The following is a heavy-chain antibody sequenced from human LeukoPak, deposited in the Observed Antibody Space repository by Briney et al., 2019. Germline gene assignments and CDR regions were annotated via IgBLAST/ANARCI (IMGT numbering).Heavy chain of an antibody. CDR1: GFXFSDYY. J-gene: IGHJ4*02. D-gene: IGHD1-26*01. V-gene: IGHV3-11*05. CDR2: ISSSSGYT. CDR3: AKVGSGSYPFEY. Sequence: GGSLRLSCAASGFXFSDYYMSWIRQAPGKGLEWISYISSSSGYTNYADSVKGRLTISRDNAKNSPYLQMNSLRAEDTAVYYCAKVGSGSYPFEYWGQGTLVTVSS.